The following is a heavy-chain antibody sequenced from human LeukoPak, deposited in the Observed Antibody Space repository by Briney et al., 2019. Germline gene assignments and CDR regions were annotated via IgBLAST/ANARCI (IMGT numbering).Heavy chain of an antibody. CDR2: ISGSGGST. J-gene: IGHJ4*02. Sequence: GGSLRLFCAASGFTFSSYAMTWVRQAPGKGLEWVSGISGSGGSTYYADSVKGRFTISRDNSKNTLFLQMNSLRAEDTAVYYCAKDLLAATIDYYFDYWDQGPLVTVSS. CDR1: GFTFSSYA. CDR3: AKDLLAATIDYYFDY. V-gene: IGHV3-23*01. D-gene: IGHD5-12*01.